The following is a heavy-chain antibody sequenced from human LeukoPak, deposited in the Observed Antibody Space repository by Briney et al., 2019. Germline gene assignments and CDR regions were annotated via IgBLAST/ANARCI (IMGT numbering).Heavy chain of an antibody. CDR2: IYHSGST. J-gene: IGHJ4*02. Sequence: SETLSLTCAVSGYSISSGYYWGWIRQPPGKGLEWIGSIYHSGSTYYNPSRKSRVTISVDTSKNQFSLKLSSVTAADTAVYYCARHRSLDRGTTVLDYWGQGTLVTVSS. CDR1: GYSISSGYY. CDR3: ARHRSLDRGTTVLDY. V-gene: IGHV4-38-2*01. D-gene: IGHD1-7*01.